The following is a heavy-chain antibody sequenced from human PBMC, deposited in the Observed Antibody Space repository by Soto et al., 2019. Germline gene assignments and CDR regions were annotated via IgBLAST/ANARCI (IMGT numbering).Heavy chain of an antibody. Sequence: GGSLRLSCAASGFTFSSYWMHWVRQAPGKGLVWVSRINRDGSSTSYADSVKGRFTISRDNAKNTLYLQMNSLRAEDTAVYYCARWRGSYYNFDYWGQGTLVTVSS. V-gene: IGHV3-74*01. CDR2: INRDGSST. CDR1: GFTFSSYW. CDR3: ARWRGSYYNFDY. D-gene: IGHD1-26*01. J-gene: IGHJ4*02.